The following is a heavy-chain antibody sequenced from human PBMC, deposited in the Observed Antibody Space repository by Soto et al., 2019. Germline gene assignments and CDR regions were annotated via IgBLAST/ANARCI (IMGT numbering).Heavy chain of an antibody. V-gene: IGHV3-64*01. J-gene: IGHJ6*03. CDR2: ISSNGGST. D-gene: IGHD2-21*01. Sequence: PGRSLRLSCAASGFTFSSYAMHWVRQAPGKGLEYVSAISSNGGSTYYASSVKGRFTISRDNSKNTLYLQMGSLRAEDMAVYYCARGLWPEPHYYYCYYMDVWGKGTTVTVSS. CDR1: GFTFSSYA. CDR3: ARGLWPEPHYYYCYYMDV.